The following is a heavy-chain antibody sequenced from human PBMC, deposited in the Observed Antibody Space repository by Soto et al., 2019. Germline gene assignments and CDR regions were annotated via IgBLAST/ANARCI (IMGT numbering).Heavy chain of an antibody. D-gene: IGHD2-21*02. CDR3: ARGDKGAFDM. Sequence: EVQLVESGGGLVQPGGSLRLSCAASGFTFSYYWMHWVRQAPGQGLVWVSRIHSDGSSTTYADSVKGRFTISRDNVKNTLYLQMNSLRAEDTAVYYCARGDKGAFDMWGQGTMVSVSS. J-gene: IGHJ3*02. CDR2: IHSDGSST. CDR1: GFTFSYYW. V-gene: IGHV3-74*01.